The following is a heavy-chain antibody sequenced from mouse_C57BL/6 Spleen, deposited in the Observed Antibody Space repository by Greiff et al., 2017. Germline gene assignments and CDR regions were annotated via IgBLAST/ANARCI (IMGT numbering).Heavy chain of an antibody. Sequence: VQLQQPGAELVRPGSSVKLSCKASGYTFTSYWMDWVKQRPGQGLEWIGNIYPSDSETHYNQKFKDKATLTVDKSSSTAYMQLSSLTSEDSAVYYCARSYGSSHYAMDYWGQGTSVTVSS. V-gene: IGHV1-61*01. D-gene: IGHD1-1*01. CDR3: ARSYGSSHYAMDY. CDR2: IYPSDSET. CDR1: GYTFTSYW. J-gene: IGHJ4*01.